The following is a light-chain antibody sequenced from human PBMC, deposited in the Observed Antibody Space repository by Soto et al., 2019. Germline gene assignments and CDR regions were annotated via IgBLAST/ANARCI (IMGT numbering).Light chain of an antibody. J-gene: IGKJ1*01. Sequence: QMTQSPSSLSASVGEKIIITCRASRDVGSDVSWYQQKPGQAPKLLIYAASNLYTGVPSRFSGSRSGTEFTVTTSSLQPENLASYYCHQDHGDSWTVGQGTKVDIX. CDR3: HQDHGDSWT. V-gene: IGKV1-6*01. CDR2: AAS. CDR1: RDVGSD.